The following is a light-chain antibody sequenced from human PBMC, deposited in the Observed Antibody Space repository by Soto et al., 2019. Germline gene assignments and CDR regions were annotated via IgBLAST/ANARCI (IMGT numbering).Light chain of an antibody. CDR1: SSNIGGNS. Sequence: QSAMTQPPSVSAAPGQRVTISCSGSSSNIGGNSVSWYQQLPGTAPKLLIYDYDKRPSGIPDRFSGSKSGTSATLGITGFQTGDEADHYCGSWDSSLSAYVFGTGTKLTVL. J-gene: IGLJ1*01. V-gene: IGLV1-51*01. CDR2: DYD. CDR3: GSWDSSLSAYV.